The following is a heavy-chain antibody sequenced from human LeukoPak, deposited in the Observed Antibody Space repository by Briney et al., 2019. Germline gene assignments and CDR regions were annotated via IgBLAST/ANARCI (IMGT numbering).Heavy chain of an antibody. Sequence: SETLSLTCAVYGGSFSGYYWSWIRQPPGKGLVWIGEINHSGSTNYNPSLKSRVTISVDTSKNQFSLKLSSVTAADTAVYYCARARGNYDFWSGYRNWFDPWGQGTLVTVSS. D-gene: IGHD3-3*01. CDR2: INHSGST. CDR3: ARARGNYDFWSGYRNWFDP. CDR1: GGSFSGYY. J-gene: IGHJ5*02. V-gene: IGHV4-34*01.